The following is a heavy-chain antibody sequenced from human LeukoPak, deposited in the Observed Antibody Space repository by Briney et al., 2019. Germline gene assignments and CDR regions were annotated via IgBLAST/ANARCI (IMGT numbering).Heavy chain of an antibody. CDR2: ISYDGSNK. J-gene: IGHJ4*02. CDR3: ARDGGGWCYIGYYFDY. CDR1: GFTFSSYA. D-gene: IGHD6-19*01. V-gene: IGHV3-30*01. Sequence: GSLRLSCAASGFTFSSYAMHWVRQAPGKGLEWVAVISYDGSNKYYADSVKGRFTISRDNSKNTLYLQMNSLRAEDTAVYYCARDGGGWCYIGYYFDYWGQGTLVTVSS.